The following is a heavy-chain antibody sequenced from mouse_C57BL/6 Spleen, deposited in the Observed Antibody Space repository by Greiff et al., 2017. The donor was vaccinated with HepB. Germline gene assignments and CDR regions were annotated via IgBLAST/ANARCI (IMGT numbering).Heavy chain of an antibody. CDR3: ARTHYYGSSYGY. D-gene: IGHD1-1*01. CDR2: IYPGSGST. J-gene: IGHJ2*01. V-gene: IGHV1-55*01. CDR1: GYNFTSYW. Sequence: QVQLQQPGAELVKPGASVKMSCKASGYNFTSYWITWVKQRPGQGLEWIGDIYPGSGSTNYNEKFKSKATLTVDTSSSTAYMQLSSLTSEDSAVYYCARTHYYGSSYGYWGQGTTLTVSS.